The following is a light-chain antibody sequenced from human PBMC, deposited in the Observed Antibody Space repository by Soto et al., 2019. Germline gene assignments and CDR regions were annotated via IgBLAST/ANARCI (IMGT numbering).Light chain of an antibody. CDR3: SSYTSSSTLV. V-gene: IGLV2-14*01. CDR1: SSDVGGYNY. CDR2: EVS. J-gene: IGLJ2*01. Sequence: QSALTQPASVSGSPGQSITISCTGTSSDVGGYNYVSWYQQHPGKAPKLMIYEVSNRPSGVSNRFSGSKSGNTASLTISGLQYEDEVDYHCSSYTSSSTLVFGGGTKLTVL.